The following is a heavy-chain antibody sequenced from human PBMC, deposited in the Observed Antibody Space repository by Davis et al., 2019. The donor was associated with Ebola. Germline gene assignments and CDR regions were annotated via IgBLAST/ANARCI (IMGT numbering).Heavy chain of an antibody. CDR1: GFTFSDYY. CDR3: AKDLFIVGASYFDY. Sequence: GGSLRLFCAASGFTFSDYYMSWIRQAPGKGLEWVSAISGSGGSTYYADSVKGRFTISRDNSKNTLYLQMNSLRAEDTAVYYCAKDLFIVGASYFDYWGQGTLVTVSS. D-gene: IGHD1-26*01. J-gene: IGHJ4*02. V-gene: IGHV3-23*01. CDR2: ISGSGGST.